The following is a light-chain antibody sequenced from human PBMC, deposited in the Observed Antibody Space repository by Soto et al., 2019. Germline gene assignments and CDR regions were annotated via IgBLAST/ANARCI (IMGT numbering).Light chain of an antibody. Sequence: DIQMTQSLSSLSASVGDRVTITCRASQSISSYLNWYQQKPGKAPKLLIYAASSLQSGVPSRFSGSGSGTDFTLTISSLQPEDFATYYCQQSYSTTWTFGPGTKVEIK. CDR1: QSISSY. J-gene: IGKJ1*01. CDR3: QQSYSTTWT. V-gene: IGKV1-39*01. CDR2: AAS.